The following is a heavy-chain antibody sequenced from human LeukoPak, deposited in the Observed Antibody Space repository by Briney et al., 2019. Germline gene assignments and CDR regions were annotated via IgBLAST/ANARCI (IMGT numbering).Heavy chain of an antibody. CDR2: VHLSGRT. CDR1: GGSISTTSW. V-gene: IGHV4-4*02. Sequence: AETLSLTCGVSGGSISTTSWWTWVRQPPGEGLEWIGEVHLSGRTHYNPSLESRVTMSVDMSENHISLRLTSVTAADTAVYYCAREGGPYRPLDYSGQGTLVTVSS. CDR3: AREGGPYRPLDY. J-gene: IGHJ4*02.